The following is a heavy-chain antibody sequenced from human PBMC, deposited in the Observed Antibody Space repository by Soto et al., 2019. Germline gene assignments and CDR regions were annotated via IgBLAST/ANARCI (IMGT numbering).Heavy chain of an antibody. Sequence: EASVKVSCKASGYTFTGYYMHWVRQAPGQGLEWMGWINHNSGGTNYAQKFQGRVTMTRDTSISTAYMELSRLRSDDTAVYYCARDIEYSSSSGVDYWGQGTLVTVSS. CDR1: GYTFTGYY. CDR3: ARDIEYSSSSGVDY. D-gene: IGHD6-6*01. J-gene: IGHJ4*02. CDR2: INHNSGGT. V-gene: IGHV1-2*02.